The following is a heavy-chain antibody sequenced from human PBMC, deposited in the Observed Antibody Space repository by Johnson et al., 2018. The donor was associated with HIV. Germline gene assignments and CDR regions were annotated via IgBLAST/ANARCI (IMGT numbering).Heavy chain of an antibody. CDR3: TGGRDLRAFQI. Sequence: VQLVESGGGLVKPGGSLRLSCAASGFTFSNAWMSWVRQAPGKGLEWVGRIKSKTDGGTTDYAAPVKGRFTISRDDSKNTLYLQMNSLKSEDTAVYLCTGGRDLRAFQIWGQGTMVTVSS. CDR2: IKSKTDGGTT. V-gene: IGHV3-15*01. J-gene: IGHJ3*02. CDR1: GFTFSNAW. D-gene: IGHD3-16*01.